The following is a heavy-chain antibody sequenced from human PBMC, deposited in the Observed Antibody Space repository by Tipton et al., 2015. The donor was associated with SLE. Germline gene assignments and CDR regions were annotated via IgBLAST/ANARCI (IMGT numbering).Heavy chain of an antibody. Sequence: SLRLSCAASGFTFSSYGMHWVRQAPGKGLEWVAVIWYDGSNKYYADSVKGRFTISRDNSKNTLYLQMNSLRAEDTAVYYCAKDLSSGCQGGDYWGQGTLVTVSS. J-gene: IGHJ4*02. CDR3: AKDLSSGCQGGDY. D-gene: IGHD6-19*01. V-gene: IGHV3-33*06. CDR2: IWYDGSNK. CDR1: GFTFSSYG.